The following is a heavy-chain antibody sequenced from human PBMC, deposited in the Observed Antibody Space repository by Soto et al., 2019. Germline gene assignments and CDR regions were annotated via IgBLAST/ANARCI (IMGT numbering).Heavy chain of an antibody. CDR2: INAANGDT. CDR1: GYIFTSYG. CDR3: ARSNYIDPLDY. V-gene: IGHV1-3*01. J-gene: IGHJ4*02. Sequence: GASVKVSCKGFGYIFTSYGIHWVRQAPGQGPEWMGWINAANGDTRYPQKFQGRVTMTRDTSTSTVYMELSSLRSEDTAVYYCARSNYIDPLDYWGQGTLVTVSS. D-gene: IGHD3-10*01.